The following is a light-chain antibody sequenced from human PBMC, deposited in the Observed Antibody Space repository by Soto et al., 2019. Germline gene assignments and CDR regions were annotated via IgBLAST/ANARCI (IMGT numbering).Light chain of an antibody. CDR3: QKYNNWPRT. Sequence: EIVMTQSPGTLSVSPGERATLSCRASQSVSSNLAWYQQKPGQAPRLLIYGASTRATGIPARFSGSRSGTEFTLPISSLQSEDFAVYYCQKYNNWPRTFGQGTKVEIK. CDR1: QSVSSN. V-gene: IGKV3-15*01. CDR2: GAS. J-gene: IGKJ1*01.